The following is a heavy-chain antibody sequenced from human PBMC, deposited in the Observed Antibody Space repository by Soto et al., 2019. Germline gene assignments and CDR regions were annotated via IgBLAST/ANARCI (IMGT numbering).Heavy chain of an antibody. Sequence: QVQLVQSGGGVVQPGRSLRLSGVASGFIFSTYGMHWVRQVPGKGLEWVAHISYDGSNEYYADSVKGRFTVSRDNAKNTLDLQMNGLKTEDTALYYCTKDYIVGTTWGYFESWGQGALVIVAS. D-gene: IGHD1-1*01. J-gene: IGHJ4*02. V-gene: IGHV3-30*18. CDR1: GFIFSTYG. CDR3: TKDYIVGTTWGYFES. CDR2: ISYDGSNE.